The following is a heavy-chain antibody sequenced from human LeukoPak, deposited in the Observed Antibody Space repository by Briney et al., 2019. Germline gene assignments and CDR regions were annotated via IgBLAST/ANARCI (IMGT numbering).Heavy chain of an antibody. Sequence: GGSLRLSCAASGFTFSSYWMHWVRQAPGKGLVWVSRINSDGSSTSYADSVKGRFTISRDNAKNTLYLQTNSLRAEDTAVYYCAKVGDYYGDYVRFDDWGQGTLVTVSS. D-gene: IGHD4-17*01. V-gene: IGHV3-74*01. J-gene: IGHJ4*02. CDR3: AKVGDYYGDYVRFDD. CDR2: INSDGSST. CDR1: GFTFSSYW.